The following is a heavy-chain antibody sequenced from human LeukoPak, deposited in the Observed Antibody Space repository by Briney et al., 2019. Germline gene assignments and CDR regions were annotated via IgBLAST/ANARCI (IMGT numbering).Heavy chain of an antibody. V-gene: IGHV4-34*01. Sequence: SETLSLTCAVYGGSFSGYYWSWIRQPPGKGLEWIGEINHSGSTNYNPSLKSRVTISVDTSKNQFSLKLSSVTAADTAVYYCARDGSYGSGSYVTEYFQHWGQGTLVTVSS. J-gene: IGHJ1*01. CDR2: INHSGST. CDR3: ARDGSYGSGSYVTEYFQH. D-gene: IGHD3-10*01. CDR1: GGSFSGYY.